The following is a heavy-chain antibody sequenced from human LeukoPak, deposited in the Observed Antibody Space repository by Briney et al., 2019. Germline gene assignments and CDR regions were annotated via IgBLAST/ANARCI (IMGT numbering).Heavy chain of an antibody. CDR3: ARDENAYCSGGSCSYFQH. J-gene: IGHJ1*01. CDR1: GLSFSSYG. Sequence: GGSLRLSCAASGLSFSSYGMHWVRQAPGKGLEWVSSISSSSSYIYYADSVRGRFTISRDNARNSLYLQMNSLRGEDTAVYYCARDENAYCSGGSCSYFQHWGQGTLVTVSS. D-gene: IGHD2-15*01. V-gene: IGHV3-21*01. CDR2: ISSSSSYI.